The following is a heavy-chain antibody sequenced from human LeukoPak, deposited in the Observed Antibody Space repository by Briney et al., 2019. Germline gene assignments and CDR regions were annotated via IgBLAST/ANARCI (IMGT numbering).Heavy chain of an antibody. Sequence: GGSLRLSCAASGFTFSRYWMHWVRQAPGKGLVWVSRINSDGSSTSYMDSVKGRFTISRDNAKNTLYVQMNSLRAEDTVVYYCAKALTTAGPVDYWGQGTLVTVSS. D-gene: IGHD6-13*01. CDR1: GFTFSRYW. CDR3: AKALTTAGPVDY. V-gene: IGHV3-74*01. J-gene: IGHJ4*02. CDR2: INSDGSST.